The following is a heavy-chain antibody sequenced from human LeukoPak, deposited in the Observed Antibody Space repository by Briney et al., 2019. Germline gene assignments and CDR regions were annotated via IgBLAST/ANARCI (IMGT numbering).Heavy chain of an antibody. CDR2: IYYDGST. V-gene: IGHV4-31*03. J-gene: IGHJ4*02. CDR3: ARSFNARFFEWSPR. D-gene: IGHD3-3*01. Sequence: SQTLSLTCSVSGGSISSGGHYWTWIRQHPGKGLEWIGFIYYDGSTHHNPSLKSRVTISIDTSKNQFSLKLNSVTAADTAVYYCARSFNARFFEWSPRWGQGTLVPVPS. CDR1: GGSISSGGHY.